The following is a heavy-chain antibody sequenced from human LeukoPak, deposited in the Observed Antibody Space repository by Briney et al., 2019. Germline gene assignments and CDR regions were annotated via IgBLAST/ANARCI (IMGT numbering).Heavy chain of an antibody. Sequence: SVEVSCKASGGTFSSYAISWVRQAPGQGLEWMGRIIPILGIANYAQKFQGRVTITADKSTSTAYMELSSLRSEDTAVYYCARANQGYHDENYYYYYGMDVWGQGTTVTVSS. D-gene: IGHD2-2*01. J-gene: IGHJ6*02. V-gene: IGHV1-69*04. CDR3: ARANQGYHDENYYYYYGMDV. CDR2: IIPILGIA. CDR1: GGTFSSYA.